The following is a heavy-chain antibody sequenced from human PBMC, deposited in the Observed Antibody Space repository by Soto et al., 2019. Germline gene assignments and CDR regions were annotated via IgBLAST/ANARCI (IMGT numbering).Heavy chain of an antibody. Sequence: PGGSLRLSCAGSGFMFSSFAMTWVRQAPGKGLEWVSTTRSNGEHTYYADSVKGRFTVSRDNSKNTLFLEMSSLRAEDSAIYYSEKDSTSVSVSAARVYGMDVWGEGTTVTVS. CDR1: GFMFSSFA. V-gene: IGHV3-23*01. J-gene: IGHJ6*02. D-gene: IGHD2-2*01. CDR3: EKDSTSVSVSAARVYGMDV. CDR2: TRSNGEHT.